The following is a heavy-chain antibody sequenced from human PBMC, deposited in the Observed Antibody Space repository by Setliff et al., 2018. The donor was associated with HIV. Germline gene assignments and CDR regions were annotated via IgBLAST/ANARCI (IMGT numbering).Heavy chain of an antibody. CDR3: ARESGYTGGWGYGATYNYYMDV. V-gene: IGHV3-7*03. D-gene: IGHD6-19*01. J-gene: IGHJ6*03. CDR1: EFTFSGHW. Sequence: PGGSLRLSCAASEFTFSGHWMSWVRQAPGKGLEWVANIKQDGSEKFYVDSVKGRFTISRDNAKNSLYLQMNSLRDDDTAVYYCARESGYTGGWGYGATYNYYMDVWGKGTTVTVSS. CDR2: IKQDGSEK.